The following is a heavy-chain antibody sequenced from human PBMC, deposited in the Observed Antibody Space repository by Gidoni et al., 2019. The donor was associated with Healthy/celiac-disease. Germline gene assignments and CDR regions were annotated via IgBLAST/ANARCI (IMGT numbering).Heavy chain of an antibody. V-gene: IGHV3-30*18. Sequence: QVQLVESGGGEDQQGRSRRLSCAASVCTVSSYGMHCVRQAPGMGLGWVAVISDEGSNKYYSYFVNGRFTISRDNFNNTLYLLMNSLRSEDTAVYYCAKSSYSRRLGLFDPWGQGTRVTVSS. CDR3: AKSSYSRRLGLFDP. D-gene: IGHD6-13*01. J-gene: IGHJ5*02. CDR1: VCTVSSYG. CDR2: ISDEGSNK.